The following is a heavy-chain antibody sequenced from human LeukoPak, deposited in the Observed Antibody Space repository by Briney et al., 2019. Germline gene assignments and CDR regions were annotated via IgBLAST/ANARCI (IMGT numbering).Heavy chain of an antibody. CDR3: TRRLYSSSSGVVDY. CDR2: IRSKAYGGTT. Sequence: PGGSLRLSCTASGFTFGDYATSWFRQAPGKGLEGVGFIRSKAYGGTTEYAASVKGRFTISRDDSKSIAYLQMNSLKTEDTAVYYCTRRLYSSSSGVVDYWGQGTLVTVSS. D-gene: IGHD6-6*01. J-gene: IGHJ4*02. CDR1: GFTFGDYA. V-gene: IGHV3-49*03.